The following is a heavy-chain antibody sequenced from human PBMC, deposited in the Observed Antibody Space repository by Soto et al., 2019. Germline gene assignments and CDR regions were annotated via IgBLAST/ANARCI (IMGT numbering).Heavy chain of an antibody. CDR3: ANAGGKVSTPFDP. V-gene: IGHV3-30*18. Sequence: QIQLVESGGGVVQPGISLRLSCAASGFSFSTYGMHWVRQTPGKGLEWVALISNEGRSTYYADSVKGRFTISRDNSRNTLYLQMNSLRTEDTAIYYCANAGGKVSTPFDPWGQGTLVTVSS. J-gene: IGHJ5*02. CDR2: ISNEGRST. D-gene: IGHD2-8*01. CDR1: GFSFSTYG.